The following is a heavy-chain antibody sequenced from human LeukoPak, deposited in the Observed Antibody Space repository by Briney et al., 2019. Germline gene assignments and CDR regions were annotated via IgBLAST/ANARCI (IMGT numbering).Heavy chain of an antibody. CDR1: GGTFSSYA. Sequence: ASVKVSCKASGGTFSSYAISWVRQAPGQGLEWMGRIIPILGIANYAQKFQGRVTITADKSTSTAYMELSSLRSEDTAVYYCARDMSGGSFLPGYWGQGTLVTVSS. D-gene: IGHD2-15*01. CDR2: IIPILGIA. J-gene: IGHJ4*02. V-gene: IGHV1-69*04. CDR3: ARDMSGGSFLPGY.